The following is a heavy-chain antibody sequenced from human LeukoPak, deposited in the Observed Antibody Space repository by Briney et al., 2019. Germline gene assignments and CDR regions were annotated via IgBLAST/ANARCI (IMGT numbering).Heavy chain of an antibody. CDR1: GFTFSSYA. CDR2: INIGGTNT. CDR3: ATDGAGFDT. J-gene: IGHJ5*02. V-gene: IGHV3-48*04. Sequence: GGSLRLSCAASGFTFSSYAMSWVRQAPGKRLEWLSYINIGGTNTHYADSVKGRFTISRDNAKKSLYLEMNNLRAEDTAVYYCATDGAGFDTWGQGVLVTVSS.